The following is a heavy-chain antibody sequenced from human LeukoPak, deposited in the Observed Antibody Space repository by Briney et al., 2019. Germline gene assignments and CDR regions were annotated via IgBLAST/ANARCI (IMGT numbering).Heavy chain of an antibody. Sequence: SETLSLTCAVYGGSFSGYYWSWIRQPPGKGLEWIGEISHSGSTNYNPSLKSRVTISVDTSKNQFSLKLSSVTAADTAVYYCARGITIFGVGYNWFDPWGQGTLVTVSS. CDR3: ARGITIFGVGYNWFDP. CDR2: ISHSGST. J-gene: IGHJ5*02. CDR1: GGSFSGYY. V-gene: IGHV4-34*01. D-gene: IGHD3-3*01.